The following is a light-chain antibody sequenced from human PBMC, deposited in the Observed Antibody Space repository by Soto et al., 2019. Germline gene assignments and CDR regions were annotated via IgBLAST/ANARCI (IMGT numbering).Light chain of an antibody. CDR3: QQRRNWPMST. CDR2: DAS. J-gene: IGKJ2*01. V-gene: IGKV3-11*01. CDR1: QSVSSY. Sequence: ELVLTQSPATLSLSPGERAPLSCRARQSVSSYLAWYQQKPGQAPRLLIYDASNRATVIPSRFSGSGSGTDFTVTSSSLNTEDFAVYECQQRRNWPMSTFGQGTTLEIK.